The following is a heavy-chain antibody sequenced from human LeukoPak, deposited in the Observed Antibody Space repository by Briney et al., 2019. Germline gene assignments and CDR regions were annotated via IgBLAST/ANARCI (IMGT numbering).Heavy chain of an antibody. CDR3: ARVNSGSLFDY. CDR2: IYYSGST. D-gene: IGHD1-26*01. Sequence: SETLSLTCTVSGGSISSYYWSWIRQPPGKGLEWIGYIYYSGSTNYNPSLKSRVTISVDTSKNQFSLKLSSVTAADTAVYYCARVNSGSLFDYWGQGTLVTVSS. CDR1: GGSISSYY. J-gene: IGHJ4*02. V-gene: IGHV4-59*08.